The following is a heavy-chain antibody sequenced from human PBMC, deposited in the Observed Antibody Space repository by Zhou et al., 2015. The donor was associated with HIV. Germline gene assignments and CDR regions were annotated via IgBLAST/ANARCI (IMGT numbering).Heavy chain of an antibody. V-gene: IGHV1-18*01. Sequence: QGHLVQSGAEVKMPGASVKVSCKSSGDIFASLGFSWVRQAPGQGLEWIGWISVYNSKTDYGQGFQGRVTMTTDTSTNTAYMELRSLTSDDTAVYYCARVVGVGATLDYWGQGTLVTVSS. CDR2: ISVYNSKT. CDR3: ARVVGVGATLDY. D-gene: IGHD1-26*01. CDR1: GDIFASLG. J-gene: IGHJ4*02.